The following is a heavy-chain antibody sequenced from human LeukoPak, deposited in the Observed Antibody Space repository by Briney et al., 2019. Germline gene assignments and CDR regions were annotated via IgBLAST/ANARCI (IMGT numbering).Heavy chain of an antibody. D-gene: IGHD6-6*01. CDR2: IIPIFGTA. CDR3: ASEDRDSVSSSSGTFDY. Sequence: ASVKVSCKASGGTFSSYAISWVRQAPGQGLEWMGGIIPIFGTANYAQKFQGRVTITADESTSTAYMELSSLRSEDTAAYYCASEDRDSVSSSSGTFDYWGQGTLVTVSS. CDR1: GGTFSSYA. J-gene: IGHJ4*02. V-gene: IGHV1-69*01.